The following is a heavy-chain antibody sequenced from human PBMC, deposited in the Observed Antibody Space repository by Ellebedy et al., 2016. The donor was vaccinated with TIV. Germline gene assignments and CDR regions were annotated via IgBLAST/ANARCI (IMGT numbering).Heavy chain of an antibody. CDR1: GFSFTSNG. CDR3: ERDFQWDQPDYDS. V-gene: IGHV3-30*03. Sequence: GESLKISCAASGFSFTSNGMHWVRQAPGKGLEWVAFIPFDGSNTYYSDSVKGRFTISRDNSESTLYFQMDALRPEDTAVYYCERDFQWDQPDYDSWGQGILVTVSS. J-gene: IGHJ4*02. D-gene: IGHD1-26*01. CDR2: IPFDGSNT.